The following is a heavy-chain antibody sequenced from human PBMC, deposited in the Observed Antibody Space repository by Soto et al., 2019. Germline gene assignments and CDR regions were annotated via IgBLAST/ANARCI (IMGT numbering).Heavy chain of an antibody. D-gene: IGHD3-10*01. CDR1: GFTFSSYS. CDR3: ASSVGSGSWWAFDI. J-gene: IGHJ3*02. Sequence: EVQLVESGGGLVQPGGSLRLSCAASGFTFSSYSMNWVRQAPGKGLEWVSYISSSSSTIYYADSVKGRFTISRDNAKNSLYLQMNSLRAEDTAVYYCASSVGSGSWWAFDIWGQGTMVTVSS. V-gene: IGHV3-48*01. CDR2: ISSSSSTI.